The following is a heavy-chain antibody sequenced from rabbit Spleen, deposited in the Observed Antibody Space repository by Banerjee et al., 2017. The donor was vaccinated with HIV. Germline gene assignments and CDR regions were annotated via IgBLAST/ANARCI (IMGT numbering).Heavy chain of an antibody. V-gene: IGHV1S45*01. Sequence: QEQLVEYGGGLVKPEGSLTLTCKASGFSFSDRDVMCWVRQAPGKGLQWIACINTYTGKPVYATWAKGRFTISKTSSTTVTLQMTSLTDADTATYFCARDTGSSFSSYGMDLWGQGTLVTVS. CDR3: ARDTGSSFSSYGMDL. J-gene: IGHJ6*01. D-gene: IGHD8-1*01. CDR2: INTYTGKP. CDR1: GFSFSDRDV.